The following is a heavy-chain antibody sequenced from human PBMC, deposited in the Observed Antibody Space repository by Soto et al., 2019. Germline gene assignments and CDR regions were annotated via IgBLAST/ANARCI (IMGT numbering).Heavy chain of an antibody. V-gene: IGHV3-23*01. Sequence: GGSLRLSCAASGFTFSSYAMSWVRQAPGKGLEWVSAISGSGGSTYYADSVKGRFTISRDNSKNSLYLQMNSLRAEDTAVYYFAHGAMVRGVLDYWGQGTLVTVSS. D-gene: IGHD3-10*01. CDR2: ISGSGGST. CDR1: GFTFSSYA. CDR3: AHGAMVRGVLDY. J-gene: IGHJ4*02.